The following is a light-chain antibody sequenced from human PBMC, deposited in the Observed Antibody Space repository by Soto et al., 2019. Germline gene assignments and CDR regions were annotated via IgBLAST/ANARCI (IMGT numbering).Light chain of an antibody. V-gene: IGKV3-11*01. CDR3: QQRSNWPPTWT. Sequence: EIVLSQSPATLSLSPGERATLSCRASQSVGSYLAWYQHIPGQAPRLLIYDASKRATGIPARFSGSGSGTDFTLTISSLEPEDFVVYYCQQRSNWPPTWTFGQGTKVEVK. CDR1: QSVGSY. J-gene: IGKJ1*01. CDR2: DAS.